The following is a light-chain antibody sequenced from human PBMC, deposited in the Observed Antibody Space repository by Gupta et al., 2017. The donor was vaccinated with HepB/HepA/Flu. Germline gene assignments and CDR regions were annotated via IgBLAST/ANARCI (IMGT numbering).Light chain of an antibody. CDR2: DVF. V-gene: IGLV2-8*01. CDR3: FSYAGNDNWV. CDR1: SSDIGAYNL. J-gene: IGLJ1*01. Sequence: QSAPTQPPSASGSPGQSVTISCTGTSSDIGAYNLVSWYQQHPGKAPKLIIYDVFQRPSGVPDRFSGSKAGNTASLTGSGLQAEDEAYYYCFSYAGNDNWVFGGGTKVTVL.